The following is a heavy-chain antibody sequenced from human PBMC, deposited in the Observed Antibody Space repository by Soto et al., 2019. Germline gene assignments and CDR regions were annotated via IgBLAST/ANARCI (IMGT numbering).Heavy chain of an antibody. Sequence: QVQLVESGGGVVQPGRSLRLSCAASGFTFSSSGMHWVRQAPGKGLEWVAVIWYDGSNKYYADSVQGRFTISRDNSKNTLYQQMNSLRAEDTAVYYCARVGSVVAMNWYFDLWGRGPQVTVSS. CDR1: GFTFSSSG. V-gene: IGHV3-33*01. J-gene: IGHJ2*01. D-gene: IGHD2-2*01. CDR2: IWYDGSNK. CDR3: ARVGSVVAMNWYFDL.